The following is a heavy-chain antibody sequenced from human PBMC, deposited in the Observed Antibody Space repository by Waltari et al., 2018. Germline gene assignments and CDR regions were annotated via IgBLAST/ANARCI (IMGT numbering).Heavy chain of an antibody. Sequence: EVQLVESGGGLVQPGGSLRPACAASGITFGSYWMSWVRQAPGKGLEWVANIKQDGSEKYYVDSVKGRFTISRDNSKNTLYLQMNSLRTEDTAVYYCARLDYWGQGTLVTVSS. CDR3: ARLDY. J-gene: IGHJ4*02. CDR2: IKQDGSEK. V-gene: IGHV3-7*04. CDR1: GITFGSYW.